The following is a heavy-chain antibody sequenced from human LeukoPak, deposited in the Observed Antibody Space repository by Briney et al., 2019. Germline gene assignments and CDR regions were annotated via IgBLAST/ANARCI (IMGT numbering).Heavy chain of an antibody. D-gene: IGHD3-10*01. CDR2: ISSSSYI. CDR1: GFTFSSYS. V-gene: IGHV3-21*01. Sequence: GGSLRLSCAASGFTFSSYSMNWVRQAPGKGLEWVSSISSSSYIYYADSVKGRFTISRDNAKYSLYLQMNSLRADDTAVYYSARERGTMVRGVIRYWGQGTLVTVSS. CDR3: ARERGTMVRGVIRY. J-gene: IGHJ4*02.